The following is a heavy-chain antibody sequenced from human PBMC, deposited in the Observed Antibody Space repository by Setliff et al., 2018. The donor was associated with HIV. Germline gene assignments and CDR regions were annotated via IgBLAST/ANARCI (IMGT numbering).Heavy chain of an antibody. V-gene: IGHV1-46*01. Sequence: ASVKVSCKTFGYYPSIDYMHWVRQAPGRGLEWLGVVHPFHDILGSNADYARKFQGRISITWDSSGNTFFLELGPLRSDDSAIYYCARTYSSNWYIDYWGQGTLVTVSS. CDR1: GYYPSIDY. J-gene: IGHJ4*02. CDR2: VHPFHDILGSNA. CDR3: ARTYSSNWYIDY. D-gene: IGHD6-13*01.